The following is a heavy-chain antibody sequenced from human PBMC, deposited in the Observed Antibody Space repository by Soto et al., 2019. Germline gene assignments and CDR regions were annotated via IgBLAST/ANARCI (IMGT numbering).Heavy chain of an antibody. Sequence: QLQLQESGPGLVKPSETLSLTCTVSGGSISSSSYYWGWIRQPPGKGLEWIGSIYYSGSTYYNPSLKSRVTISVDTSKNQFSLKLSSVTAADTAVYYCARQGHIVVVTDQFDPWGQGTLVTVSS. V-gene: IGHV4-39*01. CDR3: ARQGHIVVVTDQFDP. D-gene: IGHD2-21*02. J-gene: IGHJ5*02. CDR2: IYYSGST. CDR1: GGSISSSSYY.